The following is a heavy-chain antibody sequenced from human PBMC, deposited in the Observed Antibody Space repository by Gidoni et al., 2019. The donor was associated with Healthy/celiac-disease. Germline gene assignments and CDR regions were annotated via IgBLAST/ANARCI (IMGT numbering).Heavy chain of an antibody. CDR3: AKDTGYSSGWTAGFAY. D-gene: IGHD6-19*01. J-gene: IGHJ4*02. CDR1: GFTFSRYA. Sequence: EVQLLESGGGLVQPGGSLGLSCAASGFTFSRYAMSWVRQAPGKGLEWVSAISGSGGSTYYADSVKGRFTISRDNSKNTLYLQMNSLRAEDTAVYYCAKDTGYSSGWTAGFAYWGQGTLVTVSS. CDR2: ISGSGGST. V-gene: IGHV3-23*01.